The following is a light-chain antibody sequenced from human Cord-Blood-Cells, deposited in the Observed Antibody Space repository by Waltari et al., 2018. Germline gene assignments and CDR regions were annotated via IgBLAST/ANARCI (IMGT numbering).Light chain of an antibody. CDR3: QQYDNLPLT. Sequence: DIQMTQSPSSLSASVGDRVTITCQASQDIINYLNWYQPKPGKAPKILIYEASNLETGVPSRFSGSGSGTDFTFTISSLQPEDIATYYCQQYDNLPLTFGGGTKVEIK. J-gene: IGKJ4*01. CDR2: EAS. CDR1: QDIINY. V-gene: IGKV1-33*01.